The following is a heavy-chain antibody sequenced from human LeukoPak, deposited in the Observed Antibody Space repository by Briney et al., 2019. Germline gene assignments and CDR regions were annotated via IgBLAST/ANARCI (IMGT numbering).Heavy chain of an antibody. V-gene: IGHV3-7*03. CDR3: ARDKIVGATKFDY. CDR1: GFTFSSYW. J-gene: IGHJ4*02. D-gene: IGHD1-26*01. CDR2: IKQDGGEK. Sequence: GGSLRLSCAASGFTFSSYWMSWVRQAPGKGLEWVANIKQDGGEKYYVDSVKGRFTISRDNAEKSLYLQMNSLRAEDTAVYYCARDKIVGATKFDYWGQGTLLTVSS.